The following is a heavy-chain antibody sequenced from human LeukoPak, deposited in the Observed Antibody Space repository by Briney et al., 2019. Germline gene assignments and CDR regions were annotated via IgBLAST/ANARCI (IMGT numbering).Heavy chain of an antibody. J-gene: IGHJ3*02. D-gene: IGHD2-2*02. Sequence: GRSLRLSCAASGFTFSTYAMNWVRQAPGKGLEWLAAISHDRSHKFYADSVKGRFTISRDNSKNMLYLQMNSLRGADTAVYYSVSHGLSGSNSCYSQRLRYDAFDIWGQGTMVTVSS. CDR3: VSHGLSGSNSCYSQRLRYDAFDI. V-gene: IGHV3-30*04. CDR1: GFTFSTYA. CDR2: ISHDRSHK.